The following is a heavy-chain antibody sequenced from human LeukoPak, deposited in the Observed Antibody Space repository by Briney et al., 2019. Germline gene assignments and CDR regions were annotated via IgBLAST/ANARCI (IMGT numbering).Heavy chain of an antibody. V-gene: IGHV3-11*04. CDR2: ISSSGSTI. CDR1: GFTFSDYY. D-gene: IGHD6-6*01. J-gene: IGHJ4*02. Sequence: GGSLRLSCAASGFTFSDYYMSWIRQAPGKGLEWVSYISSSGSTIYSADSVKGRFTISRDNARNSLYLRMNSLRAKDTAVYYCARDPGAYSSSPIDYWGQGTLVTVSS. CDR3: ARDPGAYSSSPIDY.